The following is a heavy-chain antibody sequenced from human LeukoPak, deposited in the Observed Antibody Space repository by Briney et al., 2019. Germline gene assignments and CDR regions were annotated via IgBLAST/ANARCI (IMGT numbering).Heavy chain of an antibody. CDR3: ARRLRLKKPGGDAFDI. CDR2: IYYSGST. J-gene: IGHJ3*02. D-gene: IGHD1-14*01. V-gene: IGHV4-31*03. Sequence: SETLSLTCTVSGGSISSGGYYWSWIRQHPGKGLEWIGYIYYSGSTYYNPSLKSRVTISVDTSKNQFSLKLSSVTAADTAVYYCARRLRLKKPGGDAFDIWGQGTVVTVSS. CDR1: GGSISSGGYY.